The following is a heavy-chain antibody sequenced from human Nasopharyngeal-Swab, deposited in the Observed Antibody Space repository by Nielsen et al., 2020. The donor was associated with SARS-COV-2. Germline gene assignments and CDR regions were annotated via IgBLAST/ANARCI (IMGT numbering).Heavy chain of an antibody. CDR1: GFTFTSYA. D-gene: IGHD7-27*01. Sequence: GGSLRLSCAASGFTFTSYAMSWVRQAPGKGLEWVSSIRGNGVSTYYADSVKGRFTISSDKSKSTLELQMSSLRAGDTAVYYCAKMRDWGDFAFDIWGQGTMVTVSS. CDR2: IRGNGVST. CDR3: AKMRDWGDFAFDI. V-gene: IGHV3-23*01. J-gene: IGHJ3*02.